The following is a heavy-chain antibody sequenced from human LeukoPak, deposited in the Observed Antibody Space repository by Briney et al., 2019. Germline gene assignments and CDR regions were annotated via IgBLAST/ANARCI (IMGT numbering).Heavy chain of an antibody. J-gene: IGHJ6*03. Sequence: GGSLRLSCAASGFSFSSYWLSWVRQAPGKGLEGVANIKQDGSEKYYVGSVKGRFTISRDNAKYSLYLQMDSLRAEDTAVYYCARDWGVEARPGYMDVWGKGTTVTVSS. CDR3: ARDWGVEARPGYMDV. CDR2: IKQDGSEK. D-gene: IGHD6-6*01. CDR1: GFSFSSYW. V-gene: IGHV3-7*01.